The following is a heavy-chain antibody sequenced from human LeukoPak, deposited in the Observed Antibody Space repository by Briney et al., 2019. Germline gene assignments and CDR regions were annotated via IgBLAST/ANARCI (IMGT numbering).Heavy chain of an antibody. CDR1: GFTFSSYR. V-gene: IGHV3-74*01. Sequence: GGSLRLSCAASGFTFSSYRMHWGRQAPGKGLVWVSRINSDGSSTSYADSVKGRFTISRDTSKNTLYLQMNSLRVEDTAVYYCARQLVVPAAFDYWGQGTLVTVSS. J-gene: IGHJ4*02. CDR2: INSDGSST. D-gene: IGHD2-2*01. CDR3: ARQLVVPAAFDY.